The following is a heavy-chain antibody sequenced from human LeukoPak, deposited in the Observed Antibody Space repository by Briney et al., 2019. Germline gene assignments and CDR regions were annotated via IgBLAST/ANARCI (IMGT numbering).Heavy chain of an antibody. CDR2: IYTSGST. CDR1: GGSISSYY. V-gene: IGHV4-4*09. Sequence: SETLSLTCTIPGGSISSYYWSSIRQPPGKGLEWIGYIYTSGSTNYNPSLKSRVTISVDTSKNQFSLKLSSVTAADTAVYYCARHEGGYDSNFDYWGQGTLVTVSS. CDR3: ARHEGGYDSNFDY. J-gene: IGHJ4*02. D-gene: IGHD5-12*01.